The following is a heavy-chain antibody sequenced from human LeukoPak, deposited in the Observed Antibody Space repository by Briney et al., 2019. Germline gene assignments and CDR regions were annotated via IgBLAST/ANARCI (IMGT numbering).Heavy chain of an antibody. J-gene: IGHJ4*02. D-gene: IGHD5-24*01. Sequence: SETLSLTCTVSGGSISSYYWSWIRQPPGKGLEWIGNIYSSGSTDYNPSLKSRVTISVDMYKNQFSLKLSSVTAADTAVYYCARGMATTRSYFDYWGQGTLVTVSS. CDR2: IYSSGST. CDR3: ARGMATTRSYFDY. V-gene: IGHV4-59*01. CDR1: GGSISSYY.